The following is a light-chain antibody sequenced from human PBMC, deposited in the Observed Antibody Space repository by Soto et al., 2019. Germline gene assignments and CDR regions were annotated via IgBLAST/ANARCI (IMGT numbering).Light chain of an antibody. V-gene: IGKV1-39*01. CDR1: QDIATY. Sequence: DIQMTQSPSSLSASVGNRVTMTCQASQDIATYLNWYQLKPGKPPRLLIYAASSLQSGVPSRFSGSGSGTDFTLTISSLQPEDFATYSCQQSYNSPQTFGQGTKVDIK. CDR2: AAS. CDR3: QQSYNSPQT. J-gene: IGKJ1*01.